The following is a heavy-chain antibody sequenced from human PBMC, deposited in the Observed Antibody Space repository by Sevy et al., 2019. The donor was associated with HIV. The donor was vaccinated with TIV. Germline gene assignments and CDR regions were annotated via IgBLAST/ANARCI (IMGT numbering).Heavy chain of an antibody. J-gene: IGHJ5*02. V-gene: IGHV3-11*01. CDR1: GFIFNDYY. D-gene: IGHD3-3*01. CDR3: TRAFLADFWSGCTIENNWFVP. CDR2: ISPGGDSI. Sequence: GGSLRLSCAASGFIFNDYYMTWIRQAPGKGLEWISYISPGGDSIFYVDSVKGRFTISWDNSKNALFLEMNILTSEDMAVYYWTRAFLADFWSGCTIENNWFVPWGHGTLVTVSS.